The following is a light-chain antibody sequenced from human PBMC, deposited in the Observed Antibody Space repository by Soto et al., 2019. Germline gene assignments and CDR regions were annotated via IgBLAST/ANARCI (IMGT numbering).Light chain of an antibody. J-gene: IGKJ5*01. CDR2: GAS. V-gene: IGKV3-20*01. Sequence: IVLTQSPGTLSLSPGEIATLSCRASQSVSNNYLAWYQQKPGQAPRLLIYGASNRATGIPDRFSGSGSGTDFTLTISRLEPEDFVLYYCQHFRAFGQGTRLEI. CDR3: QHFRA. CDR1: QSVSNNY.